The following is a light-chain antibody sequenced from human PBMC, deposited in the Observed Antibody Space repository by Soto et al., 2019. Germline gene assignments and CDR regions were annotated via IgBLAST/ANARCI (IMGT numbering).Light chain of an antibody. J-gene: IGKJ1*01. CDR2: GAS. V-gene: IGKV3-15*01. Sequence: EIVMTQSPATLSVSPGERATLSFRASQSVSSNLAWYQQKPGQAPRLLIYGASTRATGIPARFSGSGSGTEFTLTISRLQSEDFAVYYCQQYNNWFWTFGQGTKVDIK. CDR1: QSVSSN. CDR3: QQYNNWFWT.